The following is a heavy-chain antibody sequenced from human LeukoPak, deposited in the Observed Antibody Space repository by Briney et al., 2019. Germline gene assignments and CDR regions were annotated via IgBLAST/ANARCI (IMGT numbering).Heavy chain of an antibody. V-gene: IGHV3-53*01. CDR3: ARLAPVAAHFDY. CDR1: GFTVSSNY. J-gene: IGHJ4*02. CDR2: IYSGGST. D-gene: IGHD6-19*01. Sequence: GGSLGLSCAASGFTVSSNYMSWVRQAPGKGLEWVSVIYSGGSTYYADSVKGRFTISRDNSKNTLYLQMNSLRAEDTAVYYCARLAPVAAHFDYWGQGTLVTVSS.